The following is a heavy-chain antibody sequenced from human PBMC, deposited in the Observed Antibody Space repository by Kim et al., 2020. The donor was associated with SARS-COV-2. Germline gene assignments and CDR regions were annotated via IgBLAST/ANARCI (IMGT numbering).Heavy chain of an antibody. CDR2: MNPNSGNT. CDR3: ARGRGSGSYRNYYYYGMDV. D-gene: IGHD3-10*01. CDR1: GYTFTSYD. J-gene: IGHJ6*02. V-gene: IGHV1-8*02. Sequence: ASVKVSCKASGYTFTSYDINWVRQATGQGLEWMGWMNPNSGNTGYAQKFQGRVTMTRNTSISTAYMELSSLRSEDTAVYYCARGRGSGSYRNYYYYGMDVCCQGTTVIVSS.